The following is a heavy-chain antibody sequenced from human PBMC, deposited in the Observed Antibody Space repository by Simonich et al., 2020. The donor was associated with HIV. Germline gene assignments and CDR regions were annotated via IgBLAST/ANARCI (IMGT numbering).Heavy chain of an antibody. J-gene: IGHJ6*03. CDR2: VSAYNGNT. D-gene: IGHD2-15*01. V-gene: IGHV1-18*01. Sequence: QVQLVQSGAEVKKPGASVKVSCKASGYIFTSYGISWVRQAPGQGLEWMGWVSAYNGNTNSAQKLQGRVTMTTDTSTSTAYMELRSLRSDDTAVYYCARGSPQDPYYYYYYMDVWGKGTTVTVSS. CDR1: GYIFTSYG. CDR3: ARGSPQDPYYYYYYMDV.